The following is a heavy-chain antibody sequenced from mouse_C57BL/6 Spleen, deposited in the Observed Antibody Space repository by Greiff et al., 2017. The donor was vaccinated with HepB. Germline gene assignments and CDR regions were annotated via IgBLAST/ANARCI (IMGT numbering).Heavy chain of an antibody. CDR3: ARGGDYYGSSAWFAY. Sequence: QVQLQQPGAELVKPGASVKVSCKASGYTFTSYWMHWVKQRPGQGLEWIGRFHPSDSDTNYNQKFKGKATLTVDKSSSTAYMQLSSLTAEDSAVYYCARGGDYYGSSAWFAYWGQGTLVT. D-gene: IGHD1-1*01. CDR2: FHPSDSDT. CDR1: GYTFTSYW. V-gene: IGHV1-74*01. J-gene: IGHJ3*01.